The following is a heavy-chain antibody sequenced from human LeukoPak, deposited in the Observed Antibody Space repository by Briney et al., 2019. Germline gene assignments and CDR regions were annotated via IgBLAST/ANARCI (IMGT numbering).Heavy chain of an antibody. J-gene: IGHJ4*02. D-gene: IGHD2-2*01. V-gene: IGHV4-34*01. CDR3: ARGAGYCTSTTCPSLDY. CDR1: GGSFSGYY. CDR2: INNSGST. Sequence: SETLSLTCAVYGGSFSGYYWSWVRQPPGKGLEWIGEINNSGSTNHNPSLTSRGTISADTTKKQFSLKLSSVTAADTAVYYCARGAGYCTSTTCPSLDYWGQGTLVTVSS.